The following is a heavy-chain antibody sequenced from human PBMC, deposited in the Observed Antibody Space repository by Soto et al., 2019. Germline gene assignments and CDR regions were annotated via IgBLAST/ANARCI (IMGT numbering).Heavy chain of an antibody. CDR2: IYYSGTT. CDR1: AGSICIYL. CDR3: ARGSGGTYDAFDI. D-gene: IGHD1-26*01. Sequence: XESLSIPWAVSAGSICIYLRGWIRQPPGKGLEWIGYIYYSGTTNYNPSLKSRVTIFLDTSKNQFSLRLSSVTAADTAVYYCARGSGGTYDAFDIWGQGTLVTVSS. J-gene: IGHJ3*02. V-gene: IGHV4-59*01.